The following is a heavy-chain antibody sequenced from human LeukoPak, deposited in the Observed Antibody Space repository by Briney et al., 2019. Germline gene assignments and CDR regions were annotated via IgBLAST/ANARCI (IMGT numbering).Heavy chain of an antibody. CDR2: IYTSGST. D-gene: IGHD6-13*01. Sequence: SETLSLTCAVYGGSFSGYYWSWIRQPAGKGLEWIGRIYTSGSTNYNPSLKSRVTMSVDTSKNQFSLKLSSVTAADTAVYYCASLPNSSSWYYFDYWGQGTLVTVSS. CDR3: ASLPNSSSWYYFDY. CDR1: GGSFSGYY. V-gene: IGHV4-59*10. J-gene: IGHJ4*02.